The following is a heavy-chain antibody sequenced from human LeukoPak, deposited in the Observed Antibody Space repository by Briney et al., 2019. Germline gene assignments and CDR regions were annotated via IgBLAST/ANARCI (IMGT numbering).Heavy chain of an antibody. CDR2: INSDGSVT. CDR3: AKENCSGGSCYDY. CDR1: GFTFSSYW. D-gene: IGHD2-15*01. V-gene: IGHV3-74*01. J-gene: IGHJ4*02. Sequence: GGSLRLSCAASGFTFSSYWMHWVRQAPGKGLLWVSRINSDGSVTTYADSVKGRFTISRDNSKNTLYLQMNSLRAEDTAVYYCAKENCSGGSCYDYWGQGTLVTVSS.